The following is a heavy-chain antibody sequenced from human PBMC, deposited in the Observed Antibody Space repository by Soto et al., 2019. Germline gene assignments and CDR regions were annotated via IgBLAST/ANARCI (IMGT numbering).Heavy chain of an antibody. CDR2: INPSGGST. CDR1: GYTFTSYY. Sequence: ASVKVSCKASGYTFTSYYMHWVRQAPGQGLEWMGIINPSGGSTSYAQKFQGRVTMTGDTSTSTVYMELSSLRSEDTAVYYCARVGGSGNYYYYGMDVWGQGTTVTVSS. CDR3: ARVGGSGNYYYYGMDV. J-gene: IGHJ6*02. D-gene: IGHD3-16*01. V-gene: IGHV1-46*01.